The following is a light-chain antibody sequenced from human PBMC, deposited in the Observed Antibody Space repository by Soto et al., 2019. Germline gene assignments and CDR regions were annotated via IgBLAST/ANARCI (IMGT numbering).Light chain of an antibody. Sequence: EIVLTQSPGTLSLSPGERATLSCRASQSVSSSYLAWYQQKPGQAPRLLIYGASSRPTGIPDRFSGSGSGTDFTLTISRLEPEDFAVYYCHQYSGPPYTVGQGTKLEI. CDR2: GAS. J-gene: IGKJ2*01. CDR3: HQYSGPPYT. CDR1: QSVSSSY. V-gene: IGKV3-20*01.